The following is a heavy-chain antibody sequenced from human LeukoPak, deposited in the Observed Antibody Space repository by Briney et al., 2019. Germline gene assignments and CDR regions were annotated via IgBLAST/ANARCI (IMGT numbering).Heavy chain of an antibody. J-gene: IGHJ6*02. CDR3: ARDSGSSASGGHYFGMDA. D-gene: IGHD6-6*01. V-gene: IGHV3-33*01. CDR1: GFTFTNYG. Sequence: GGSLRLSCAASGFTFTNYGMHWVRQAPGTGLEWLAVIWNDGSNKYYVNSVKGRFTISRDNSKNTVFLHMNSLSAEDTAVYYCARDSGSSASGGHYFGMDAWGLGTTVTVSS. CDR2: IWNDGSNK.